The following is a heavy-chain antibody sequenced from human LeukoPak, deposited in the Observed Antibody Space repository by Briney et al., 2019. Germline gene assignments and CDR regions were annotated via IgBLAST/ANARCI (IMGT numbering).Heavy chain of an antibody. CDR3: ARGGYYGSGNDFRFDP. Sequence: SETLSLTCTVSGGSISSYYWSWIRQPPGKGLEWIGYIYYTGSTNYNPSLKSRVTISVDTSKNQFSLKLSSVTAADTAIYYCARGGYYGSGNDFRFDPWGQGTLVTVSS. CDR2: IYYTGST. J-gene: IGHJ5*02. CDR1: GGSISSYY. V-gene: IGHV4-59*01. D-gene: IGHD3-10*01.